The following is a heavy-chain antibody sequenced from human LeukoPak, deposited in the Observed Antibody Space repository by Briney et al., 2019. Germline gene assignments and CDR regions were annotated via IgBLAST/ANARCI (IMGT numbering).Heavy chain of an antibody. CDR3: TRDPLQQWLGPSFDP. CDR1: GFIFGDYG. D-gene: IGHD6-19*01. CDR2: IRSKAYGATT. V-gene: IGHV3-49*03. J-gene: IGHJ5*02. Sequence: PGGSLRLSCTTSGFIFGDYGLTWFRQAPGKGLEWVGSIRSKAYGATTQYAASVKGRFTISRNDSYNIAYLQMNTLKTEDTAMYYCTRDPLQQWLGPSFDPWGQGTLVTVSS.